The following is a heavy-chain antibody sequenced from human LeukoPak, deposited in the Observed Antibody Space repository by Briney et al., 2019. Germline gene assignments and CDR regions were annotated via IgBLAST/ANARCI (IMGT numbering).Heavy chain of an antibody. Sequence: GGSLRLSCAASGFTFSNYGIHWVRQAPGKGLEWVALISYDGKNYNYADSVKGRFTISRDNSKNTLYLQMNSLRPEDTAVHYCARDEDIGAAVYYFDYWGQGTLVTVSS. CDR1: GFTFSNYG. CDR3: ARDEDIGAAVYYFDY. D-gene: IGHD6-13*01. V-gene: IGHV3-30*03. CDR2: ISYDGKNY. J-gene: IGHJ4*02.